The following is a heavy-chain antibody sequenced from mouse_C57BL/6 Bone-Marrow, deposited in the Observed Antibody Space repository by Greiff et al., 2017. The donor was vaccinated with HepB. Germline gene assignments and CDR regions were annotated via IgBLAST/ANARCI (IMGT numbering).Heavy chain of an antibody. D-gene: IGHD1-1*01. Sequence: QVQLKQSGPELVKPGASVKISCKASGYAFSSSWMNWVKQRPGKGLEWIGRIYPGDGDTNYNGKFKGKATLTADKSSSTAYMQLSSLTSEDSAVYFCASPYYYGSSSFAYWGQGTLVTVSA. J-gene: IGHJ3*01. V-gene: IGHV1-82*01. CDR1: GYAFSSSW. CDR3: ASPYYYGSSSFAY. CDR2: IYPGDGDT.